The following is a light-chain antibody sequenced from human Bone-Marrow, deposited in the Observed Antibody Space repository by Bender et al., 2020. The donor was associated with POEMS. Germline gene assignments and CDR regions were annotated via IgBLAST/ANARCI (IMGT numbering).Light chain of an antibody. CDR2: SNY. Sequence: QSVLTQPPSASGTPGQSVIISCSGSSANIGSHYTYWYQQLPGMAPKLVVYSNYQRPSGVPARFSGSKSGTSASLAISDIQSEDEGDYYCSSWDDSLSGWVFGGGTKLTV. J-gene: IGLJ3*02. V-gene: IGLV1-47*02. CDR1: SANIGSHY. CDR3: SSWDDSLSGWV.